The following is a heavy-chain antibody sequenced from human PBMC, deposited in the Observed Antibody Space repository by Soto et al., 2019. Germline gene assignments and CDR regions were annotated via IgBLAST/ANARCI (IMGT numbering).Heavy chain of an antibody. CDR1: GGSISSYY. J-gene: IGHJ4*02. Sequence: PSETLSLTCTVSGGSISSYYWSWIRQPPGKGLEWIGYIYYSGSTNYNPSLKSRVTISVDTSKNQFSLKLSSVTAADTAVYYCARLTRYFDWEASTTPYYFDYWGQGTLVTVSS. CDR3: ARLTRYFDWEASTTPYYFDY. V-gene: IGHV4-59*08. CDR2: IYYSGST. D-gene: IGHD3-9*01.